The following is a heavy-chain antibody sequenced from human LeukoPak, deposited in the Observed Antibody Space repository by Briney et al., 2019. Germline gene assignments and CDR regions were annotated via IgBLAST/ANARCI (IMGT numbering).Heavy chain of an antibody. CDR3: ARRIAARPRGYWFDP. Sequence: KSGGSLRLSCAASGFTFSSYAMSWIRQPPGKGLEWIGEINHSGSTNYNPSLKSRVTISVDTSKNQFSLKVSSVTAADTAVYYCARRIAARPRGYWFDPWGQGTLVTVSS. V-gene: IGHV4-34*01. D-gene: IGHD6-6*01. CDR1: GFTFSSYA. CDR2: INHSGST. J-gene: IGHJ5*02.